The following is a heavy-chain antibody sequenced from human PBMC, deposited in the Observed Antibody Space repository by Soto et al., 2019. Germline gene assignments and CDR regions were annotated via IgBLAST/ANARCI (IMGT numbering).Heavy chain of an antibody. CDR1: GFSFSSYD. CDR2: ISYDGSDK. CDR3: AKEVPSPTQHAFDI. V-gene: IGHV3-30*18. Sequence: PGGSLRLSCAAAGFSFSSYDMHWVRQDTGKGLEWVAMISYDGSDKYFSDSVKGRLTISRDNSKNTVSLEMNSLRTKDTAAYYCAKEVPSPTQHAFDIWGQGTMVTVS. J-gene: IGHJ3*02.